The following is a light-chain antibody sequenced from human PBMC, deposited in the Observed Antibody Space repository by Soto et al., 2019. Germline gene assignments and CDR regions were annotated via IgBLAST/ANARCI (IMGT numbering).Light chain of an antibody. CDR3: QQANNFPWT. V-gene: IGKV1-12*01. J-gene: IGKJ1*01. Sequence: DIQMAQSPSSVSASVGDRVTITCRASQDIGSRLAWYQQKPGKAPELLIYAASNLQGGVPSRFSGSGSGTDFTLTISSLQPEDFATYYCQQANNFPWTFGQGTKVDIK. CDR2: AAS. CDR1: QDIGSR.